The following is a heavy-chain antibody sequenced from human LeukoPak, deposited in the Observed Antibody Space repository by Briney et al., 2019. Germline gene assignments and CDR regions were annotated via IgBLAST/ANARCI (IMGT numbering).Heavy chain of an antibody. CDR2: ISSSSSYI. CDR3: ARDSLGIYDFWSGYHFDY. CDR1: GFTFSSYS. J-gene: IGHJ4*02. Sequence: GGSLRLSCAASGFTFSSYSMNWVRQAPGKGLEWVSSISSSSSYIYYADSVKGRFTISRDNAKNSLYLQMNSLRAEDTAVYYCARDSLGIYDFWSGYHFDYWGQGTLVTVSS. V-gene: IGHV3-21*01. D-gene: IGHD3-3*01.